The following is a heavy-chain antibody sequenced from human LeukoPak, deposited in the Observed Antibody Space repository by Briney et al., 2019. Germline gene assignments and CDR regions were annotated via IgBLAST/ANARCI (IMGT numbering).Heavy chain of an antibody. Sequence: GWSLRLSCAASGYTFSSYSMHWVHQAPGKGLEWVSSISSSSSYIYYADSVKGRFTISRDNAKNSLYLQMNSLRAEDTAVYYCARVYYYDSTGGGYWGQGTLVTVSS. V-gene: IGHV3-21*01. D-gene: IGHD3-22*01. CDR3: ARVYYYDSTGGGY. CDR1: GYTFSSYS. J-gene: IGHJ4*02. CDR2: ISSSSSYI.